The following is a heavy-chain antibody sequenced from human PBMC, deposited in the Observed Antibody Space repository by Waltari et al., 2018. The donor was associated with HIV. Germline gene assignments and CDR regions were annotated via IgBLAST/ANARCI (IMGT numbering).Heavy chain of an antibody. V-gene: IGHV4-39*01. CDR1: GGSISGSTYY. D-gene: IGHD3-9*01. Sequence: QLQLQESGPGLVKPPETLSLTCTVSGGSISGSTYYWGWIRQPPGKGLEWRGSLYYSGGTYYNPSLHSRVTISVDTPKSQFSLKLSSVTAADTAVYYCATTLNILSGLNWFDPWGQGTLVTVSS. CDR2: LYYSGGT. J-gene: IGHJ5*02. CDR3: ATTLNILSGLNWFDP.